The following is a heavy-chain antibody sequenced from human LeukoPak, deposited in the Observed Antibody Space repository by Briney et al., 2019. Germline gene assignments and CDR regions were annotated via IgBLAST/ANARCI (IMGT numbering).Heavy chain of an antibody. Sequence: SETLSLTCAVSGGSLSSSSYYWGWIRQPPGKGLEWIGTIYYSGSTYYNPSLKSRVTISVDTSKNQFSLQVSSVTAADTAVYYCARNVEYYYDSSGYVDYWGQGTLVTVSS. D-gene: IGHD3-22*01. V-gene: IGHV4-39*01. CDR2: IYYSGST. J-gene: IGHJ4*02. CDR1: GGSLSSSSYY. CDR3: ARNVEYYYDSSGYVDY.